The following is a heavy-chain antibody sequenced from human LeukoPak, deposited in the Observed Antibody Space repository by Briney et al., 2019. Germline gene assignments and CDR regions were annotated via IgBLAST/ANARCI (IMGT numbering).Heavy chain of an antibody. Sequence: GGSLRLSCAASGFTFSSYTMNWVRQAPGRGLEWVSSISRSSSYIYYGDSVKGRFTISRDNAKNSLYLQMNSLRAEDTALYYCARVSGLGSYYDSSGYPDYWGQGTLVTVSS. J-gene: IGHJ4*02. D-gene: IGHD3-22*01. V-gene: IGHV3-21*04. CDR1: GFTFSSYT. CDR2: ISRSSSYI. CDR3: ARVSGLGSYYDSSGYPDY.